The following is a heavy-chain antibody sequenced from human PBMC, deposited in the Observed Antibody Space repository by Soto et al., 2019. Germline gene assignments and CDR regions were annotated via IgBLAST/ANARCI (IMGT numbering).Heavy chain of an antibody. CDR2: IIPIFGTS. D-gene: IGHD3-10*01. CDR1: GGTFSSYS. Sequence: QVQLGQSGAEVKKPGSSVTVSCKASGGTFSSYSISWVRQAPGQGLEWMGGIIPIFGTSKYPQKFQGRVTITADKSTPTSYMELKSRRSEDTAVYYCARVRGLRWAGTVDYWGQGTVLTVSS. CDR3: ARVRGLRWAGTVDY. J-gene: IGHJ4*02. V-gene: IGHV1-69*06.